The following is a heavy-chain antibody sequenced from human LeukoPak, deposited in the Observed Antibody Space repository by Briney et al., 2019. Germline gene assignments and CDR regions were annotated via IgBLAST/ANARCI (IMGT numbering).Heavy chain of an antibody. D-gene: IGHD5-18*01. Sequence: GGSLRLSCAASGFTFSSYSMNWVRQAPGKGLEWVSSISSSSSYIYYADSVKGRFTISRDNAKNSLYLQMNSLRAEDTAVYYCANSYETKSGGAFDIWGQGTMVTVSS. CDR3: ANSYETKSGGAFDI. CDR2: ISSSSSYI. J-gene: IGHJ3*02. V-gene: IGHV3-21*01. CDR1: GFTFSSYS.